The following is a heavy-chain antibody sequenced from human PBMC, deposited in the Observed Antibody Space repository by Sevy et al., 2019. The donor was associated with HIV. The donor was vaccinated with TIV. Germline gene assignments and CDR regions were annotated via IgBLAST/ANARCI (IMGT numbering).Heavy chain of an antibody. CDR3: ARAPGRHCSGGSCYSNWFDP. D-gene: IGHD2-15*01. Sequence: SETLSLTCTVSGGSISSYYWSWIRQPAGKGLERIGRIYTSGSTNYNPSLKSRVTMTVDSSKNQFSLKLSSVTAADTAVYYCARAPGRHCSGGSCYSNWFDPWGQGTLVTVSS. J-gene: IGHJ5*02. CDR1: GGSISSYY. V-gene: IGHV4-4*07. CDR2: IYTSGST.